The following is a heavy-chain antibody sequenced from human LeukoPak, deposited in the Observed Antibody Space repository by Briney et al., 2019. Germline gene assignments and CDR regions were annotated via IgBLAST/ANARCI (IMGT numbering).Heavy chain of an antibody. CDR2: ISANEGFI. CDR1: GFNLDDYA. CDR3: TKEVERWHSYFYRPSYALDI. D-gene: IGHD3-22*01. Sequence: GGSLRLSCAVSGFNLDDYAIHWVRQGPGKGLEWVAGISANEGFIRYGESVKGRFTISRDNPRNSVFLQMHFLRAEDMAMYFCTKEVERWHSYFYRPSYALDIWGQGTMVSVSS. J-gene: IGHJ3*02. V-gene: IGHV3-9*03.